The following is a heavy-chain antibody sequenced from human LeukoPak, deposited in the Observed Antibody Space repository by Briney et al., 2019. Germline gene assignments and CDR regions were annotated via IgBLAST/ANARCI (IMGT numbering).Heavy chain of an antibody. CDR3: ARDSSGYSGYEGAFDI. D-gene: IGHD5-12*01. V-gene: IGHV4-59*01. Sequence: KPSETLSLTCTVSGGSTSSYYWSWIRQPPGKGLEWIGYIYYSGSTNYNPSLKSRVTISVDTSKNQFSLKLSSVTAADTAVYYCARDSSGYSGYEGAFDIWGQGTMVTVSS. CDR1: GGSTSSYY. J-gene: IGHJ3*02. CDR2: IYYSGST.